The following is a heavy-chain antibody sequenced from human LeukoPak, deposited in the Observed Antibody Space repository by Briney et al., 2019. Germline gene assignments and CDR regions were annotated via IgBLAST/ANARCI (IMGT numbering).Heavy chain of an antibody. J-gene: IGHJ6*02. CDR3: ARGMYYYGSGSYKHYYYYGMDV. D-gene: IGHD3-10*01. CDR1: GYTFTGYY. V-gene: IGHV1-2*02. Sequence: ASVKVSCKASGYTFTGYYMHWVRQAPGQGLEWMGWINPNSGGTNYAQKFQGRVTMTRDTSTSTVYMELSSLRSEDTAVYYCARGMYYYGSGSYKHYYYYGMDVWGQGTTVTVSS. CDR2: INPNSGGT.